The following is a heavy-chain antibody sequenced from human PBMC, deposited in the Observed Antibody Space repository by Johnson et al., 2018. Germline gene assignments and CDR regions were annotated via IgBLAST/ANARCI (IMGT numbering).Heavy chain of an antibody. CDR1: GGSFSGYY. CDR3: ASRRPITIIVVVIQEAFDS. D-gene: IGHD3-22*01. V-gene: IGHV4-34*01. Sequence: QVQLQQWGAGLLKPSETLSLTCAVYGGSFSGYYWSWIRQPPGKGLEWIGEINHSGSTNYNPSLKSRVTISVDTSKNQFSLKLGSGTAAETALYYCASRRPITIIVVVIQEAFDSWGQGTMVTVSS. CDR2: INHSGST. J-gene: IGHJ3*02.